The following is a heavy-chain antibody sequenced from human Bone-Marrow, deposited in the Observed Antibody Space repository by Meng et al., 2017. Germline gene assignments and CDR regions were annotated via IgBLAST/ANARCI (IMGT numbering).Heavy chain of an antibody. D-gene: IGHD3/OR15-3a*01. CDR2: ISYDGSNK. Sequence: QVQLVESGGGVVQPGRSLRLSCAASGFTFSSYAMHWVRQAPGKGLEWVAVISYDGSNKYYADSVKGRFTISRDNSKNTLYLQMNSLRAEDTAVYYCARDRRSSDLPDYWGQGTLVTVSS. CDR3: ARDRRSSDLPDY. V-gene: IGHV3-30-3*01. J-gene: IGHJ4*02. CDR1: GFTFSSYA.